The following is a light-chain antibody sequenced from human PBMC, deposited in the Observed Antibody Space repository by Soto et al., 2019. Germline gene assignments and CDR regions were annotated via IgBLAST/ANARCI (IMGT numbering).Light chain of an antibody. CDR3: QESYSALWT. J-gene: IGKJ1*01. Sequence: DIQMTQSPSSLSASVGDRVTITCRASQSISNYLNWYQQKPGKAPKLLISAASRLQSGVPSRFSGSGSGTDFTLTVSSLQPDDFATYYCQESYSALWTFGQGTKVDIK. V-gene: IGKV1-39*01. CDR2: AAS. CDR1: QSISNY.